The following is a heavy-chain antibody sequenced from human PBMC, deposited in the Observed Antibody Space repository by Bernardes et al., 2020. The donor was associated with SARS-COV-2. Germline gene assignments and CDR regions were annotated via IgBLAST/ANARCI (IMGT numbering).Heavy chain of an antibody. CDR1: GSSISSGGYY. Sequence: PQSLSLTCTVSGSSISSGGYYWTWIHHHPGKGLEWLSSIYNSGRTYHNPSLKSRITMSVDTSKNQFSLKLSSVTAADTAVYYCARVPGIAATGSGLWFHPWGQGTLVTVSS. D-gene: IGHD6-13*01. CDR3: ARVPGIAATGSGLWFHP. CDR2: IYNSGRT. J-gene: IGHJ5*02. V-gene: IGHV4-31*03.